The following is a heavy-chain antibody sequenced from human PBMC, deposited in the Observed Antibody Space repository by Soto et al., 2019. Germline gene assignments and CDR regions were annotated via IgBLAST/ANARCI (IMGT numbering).Heavy chain of an antibody. CDR1: GGSMSEYF. V-gene: IGHV4-59*01. J-gene: IGHJ4*02. Sequence: SETLCLTCSVSGGSMSEYFWSWIRQSPGKGLEWIGYIYYLGSTDYNPSLKSRVTISVDTSKRQFSLRLTSVTAADTAVYYCSRDGYHGSGSTYPPYWAPGTQVTVS. CDR3: SRDGYHGSGSTYPPY. CDR2: IYYLGST. D-gene: IGHD3-10*01.